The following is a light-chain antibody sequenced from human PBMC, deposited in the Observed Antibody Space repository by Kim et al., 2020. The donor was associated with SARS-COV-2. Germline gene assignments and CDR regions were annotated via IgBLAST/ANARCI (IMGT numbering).Light chain of an antibody. CDR3: LLSSGGVRV. CDR1: TGTVTSGHY. J-gene: IGLJ3*02. CDR2: DTN. V-gene: IGLV7-46*01. Sequence: PGGTVTLTCESSTGTVTSGHYPYWVQQRPGQAPRTLIYDTNRKHSWTPARFSGSLRGGKAALTLSGAQPDDEADYYCLLSSGGVRVFGGGTQLTVL.